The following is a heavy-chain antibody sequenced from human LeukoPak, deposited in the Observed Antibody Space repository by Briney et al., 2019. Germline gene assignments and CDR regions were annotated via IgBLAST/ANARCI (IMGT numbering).Heavy chain of an antibody. CDR1: GESSFSNYY. Sequence: SQTLSLTCAVYGESSFSNYYWSWIRQTPGGALEWIGEINHSGYTNYNPSLKSRVTLSIDTSKNQFSLRLNSVTAADTAVYYCSRQVVGNDYWGQGTLVTVSS. CDR2: INHSGYT. D-gene: IGHD3-22*01. CDR3: SRQVVGNDY. V-gene: IGHV4-34*01. J-gene: IGHJ4*02.